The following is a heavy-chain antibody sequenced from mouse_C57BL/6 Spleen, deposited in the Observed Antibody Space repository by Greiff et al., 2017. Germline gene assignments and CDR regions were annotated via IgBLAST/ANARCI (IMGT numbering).Heavy chain of an antibody. D-gene: IGHD2-3*01. Sequence: FQLQQSGPVLVKPGASVKMSCKASGYTFTHYYMNWVKQSPGKSLEWIGVINPYNGGTSYNQKFKGKATLTVDKSSSTAYMELNSLTSEDSAVYYCARGWGLLHYAMDYWGQGTSVTVSS. J-gene: IGHJ4*01. CDR2: INPYNGGT. CDR1: GYTFTHYY. V-gene: IGHV1-19*01. CDR3: ARGWGLLHYAMDY.